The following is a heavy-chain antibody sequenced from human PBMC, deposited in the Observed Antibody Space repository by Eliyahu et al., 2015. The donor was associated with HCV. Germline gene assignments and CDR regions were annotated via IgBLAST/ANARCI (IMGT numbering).Heavy chain of an antibody. Sequence: QVQLVESGGGLVKPGGSLRLSCEASGFTFSDNYMTWNPQGPGKGLEWIAYIGSSGISISYADSVRGRFTISRDNAKNSLYLQMNDLRAEDTAIYYCARGYSSGWFNYWGQGALVTVSS. D-gene: IGHD6-19*01. J-gene: IGHJ4*02. CDR3: ARGYSSGWFNY. CDR2: IGSSGISI. V-gene: IGHV3-11*01. CDR1: GFTFSDNY.